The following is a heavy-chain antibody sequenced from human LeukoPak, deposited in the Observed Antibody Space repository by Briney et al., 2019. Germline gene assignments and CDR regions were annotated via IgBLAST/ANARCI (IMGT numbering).Heavy chain of an antibody. CDR3: ARTDGQVATMPLYYYYGMDV. Sequence: SVEVSCKASGGTFSSYAISWVRQAPGQGLEWMGGIIPIFGTANYAQKFQGRVTITADESTSTAYMELSSLRSEDTAVYYCARTDGQVATMPLYYYYGMDVWGKGTTVTVSS. CDR1: GGTFSSYA. CDR2: IIPIFGTA. V-gene: IGHV1-69*01. D-gene: IGHD5-12*01. J-gene: IGHJ6*04.